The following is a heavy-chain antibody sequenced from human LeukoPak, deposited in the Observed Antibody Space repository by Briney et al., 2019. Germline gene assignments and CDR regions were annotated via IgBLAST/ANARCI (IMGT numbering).Heavy chain of an antibody. J-gene: IGHJ4*02. CDR1: GFPFSNAY. V-gene: IGHV3-15*07. CDR3: ITPLPYSAQ. Sequence: GGSLRLSCAASGFPFSNAYMNWVRQAPGKGLEWVGRIKTKTDGETTEYAAPVKDRFSTSRDDSKSMMYLQMNSLKTEDTAVYYCITPLPYSAQGGQGTLVTVSS. D-gene: IGHD2-21*01. CDR2: IKTKTDGETT.